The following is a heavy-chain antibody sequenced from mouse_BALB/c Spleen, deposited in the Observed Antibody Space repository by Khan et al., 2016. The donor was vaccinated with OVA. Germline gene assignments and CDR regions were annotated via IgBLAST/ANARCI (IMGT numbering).Heavy chain of an antibody. CDR3: TKLYDCGEGCAC. J-gene: IGHJ3*01. V-gene: IGHV2-2*02. D-gene: IGHD2-3*01. Sequence: QVRLQQSGPGLIQPSQSLSITCTVSGFSLTSYGVHWVRQSSGKGLEWLGVLWGGGSTDYNAPLISRLTISKANSKSQVFFKMTSLQANGATVYDWTKLYDCGEGCACWGQGTLVTVAA. CDR1: GFSLTSYG. CDR2: LWGGGST.